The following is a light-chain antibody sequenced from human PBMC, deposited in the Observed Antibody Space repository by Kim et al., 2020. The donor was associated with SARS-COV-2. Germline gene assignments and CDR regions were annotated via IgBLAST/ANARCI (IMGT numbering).Light chain of an antibody. CDR3: QQSYSTPWT. CDR1: QSISRF. J-gene: IGKJ1*01. V-gene: IGKV1-39*01. Sequence: ASVGDRVTITCRASQSISRFLNWYQQKPGKAPKLLIYAASSLQSGVPSRFSGSGSGTDFTLTITSLQPEDFATYYCQQSYSTPWTFGQGTKVDIK. CDR2: AAS.